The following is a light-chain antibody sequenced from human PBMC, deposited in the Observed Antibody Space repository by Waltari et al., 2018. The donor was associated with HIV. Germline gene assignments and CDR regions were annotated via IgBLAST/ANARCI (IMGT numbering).Light chain of an antibody. J-gene: IGLJ3*02. CDR2: DGS. CDR1: SSDVGTYNY. V-gene: IGLV2-11*01. Sequence: QSALTQPRSVSGSPGQSATIACTGTSSDVGTYNYVTWYQQHPGKVPNLSILDGSKRPSGHPARLSGSKSGHTASLTISGLKGDDEAEYYCCTYVGNYAENTGVFGGGTKVTVL. CDR3: CTYVGNYAENTGV.